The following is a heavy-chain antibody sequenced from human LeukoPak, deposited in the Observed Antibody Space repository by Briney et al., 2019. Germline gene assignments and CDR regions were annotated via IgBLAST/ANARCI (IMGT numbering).Heavy chain of an antibody. J-gene: IGHJ5*02. Sequence: SETLSLTCAVSGGSISSSNWWSWVRQPPGKGLEWIGYIYYSGSTNYNPSLKSRVTISVDTSKNQFSLKLSSVTAADTAVYYCARVNLGIAARGYWFNPWGQGTLVTVSP. D-gene: IGHD6-6*01. CDR3: ARVNLGIAARGYWFNP. CDR2: IYYSGST. V-gene: IGHV4-4*02. CDR1: GGSISSSNW.